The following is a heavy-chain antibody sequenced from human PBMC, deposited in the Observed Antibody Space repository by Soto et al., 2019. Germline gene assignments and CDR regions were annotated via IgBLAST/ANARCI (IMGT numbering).Heavy chain of an antibody. J-gene: IGHJ6*02. CDR3: ARSGVGYYYYYGMDV. CDR2: ISAYNGNK. Sequence: QVQLVQSGAEVKKPGASVTVSCKASGYTFTSYGISWVRQAPGQGLAGMGGISAYNGNKNYAQKLQGRVTMTTDTSTSTAYMELRSVRSDDTDVYYCARSGVGYYYYYGMDVWGQGTTVTVSS. V-gene: IGHV1-18*01. CDR1: GYTFTSYG. D-gene: IGHD1-26*01.